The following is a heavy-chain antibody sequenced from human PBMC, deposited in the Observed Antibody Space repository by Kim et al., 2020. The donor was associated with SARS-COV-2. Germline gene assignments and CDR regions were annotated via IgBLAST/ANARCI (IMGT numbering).Heavy chain of an antibody. V-gene: IGHV4-39*01. D-gene: IGHD3-3*01. CDR1: GGSISSSSYY. CDR2: IYYSGST. J-gene: IGHJ4*02. CDR3: ARHVVELMDYDFWSGYRRSLFPNLVDY. Sequence: SETLSLTCTVSGGSISSSSYYWGWIRQPPGKGLEWIGSIYYSGSTYYNPSLKSRVTISVDTSKNQFSLKLSSVTAADTAVYYCARHVVELMDYDFWSGYRRSLFPNLVDYWGQGTLVTVSS.